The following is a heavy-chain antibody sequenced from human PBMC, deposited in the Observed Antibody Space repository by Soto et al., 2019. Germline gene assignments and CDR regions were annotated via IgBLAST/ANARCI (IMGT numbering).Heavy chain of an antibody. CDR2: ISGSGGST. Sequence: EVQLLESGGGLVQPGGSLRLSCAASGFTFSSYAMSWVRQAPGKGLEWVSAISGSGGSTYYADSVKGRFTISRDNSKNALYLQMNSLRGADTAVYYCVDYGEYWGDAFDIWGQGTMVTVSS. CDR3: VDYGEYWGDAFDI. D-gene: IGHD4-17*01. J-gene: IGHJ3*02. CDR1: GFTFSSYA. V-gene: IGHV3-23*01.